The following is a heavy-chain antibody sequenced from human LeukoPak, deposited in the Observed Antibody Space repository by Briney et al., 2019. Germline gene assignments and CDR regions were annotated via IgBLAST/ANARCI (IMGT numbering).Heavy chain of an antibody. V-gene: IGHV4-59*01. CDR1: GGSISSYY. CDR3: ARDGGRIPPRDYYDSSGSSLWYFDL. D-gene: IGHD3-22*01. CDR2: IYYSGST. J-gene: IGHJ2*01. Sequence: PSETLSLTCTVSGGSISSYYWSWIRQPPGKGLEWIGYIYYSGSTNYNPSLKSRVTISVDTSKNQFSLKLSSVTAADTAVYYCARDGGRIPPRDYYDSSGSSLWYFDLWGRGTLVTVSS.